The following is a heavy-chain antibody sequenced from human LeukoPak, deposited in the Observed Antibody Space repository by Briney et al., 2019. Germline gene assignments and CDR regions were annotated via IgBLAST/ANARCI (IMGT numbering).Heavy chain of an antibody. Sequence: GGSLRLSCAASGFTFSSYEMNWVRQAPGKGLEWVSYISSSGSTIYYADSVKGRFTISRDNAKNSLYLQMNSLRAEDTAVYYCARDPGYSGYGSWFDPWGQGTLVTVSS. V-gene: IGHV3-48*03. CDR1: GFTFSSYE. CDR2: ISSSGSTI. D-gene: IGHD5-12*01. J-gene: IGHJ5*02. CDR3: ARDPGYSGYGSWFDP.